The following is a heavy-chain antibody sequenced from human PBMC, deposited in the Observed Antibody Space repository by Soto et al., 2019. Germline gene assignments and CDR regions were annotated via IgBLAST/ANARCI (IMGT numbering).Heavy chain of an antibody. J-gene: IGHJ6*02. D-gene: IGHD6-13*01. CDR1: GGSISSYY. CDR3: ARDLAKSGSWSPVYYGMDV. CDR2: IYYSGST. Sequence: QVQLQESGPGLVKPSETLSLTCTVSGGSISSYYWSWIRQPPGKGLEWIGYIYYSGSTNYNPSLKSRVTISVDTSKNQFSLKLSSVTAADTAVYYCARDLAKSGSWSPVYYGMDVWGQGTTVTVSS. V-gene: IGHV4-59*01.